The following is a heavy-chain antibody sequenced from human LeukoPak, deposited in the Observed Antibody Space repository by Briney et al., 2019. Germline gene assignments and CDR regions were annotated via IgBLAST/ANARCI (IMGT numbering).Heavy chain of an antibody. D-gene: IGHD3-10*01. Sequence: GGSLRLSCAASGFTFSSYGMHWVRQAPGKGLEWVAFIRYDGSNKYYADSVKGRFTISRDNSKNTLYLQMNSLRAEDTAVYYCAKDSQWYYYGSGSYYSLDYWGQGTLVTVSS. CDR1: GFTFSSYG. CDR2: IRYDGSNK. CDR3: AKDSQWYYYGSGSYYSLDY. J-gene: IGHJ4*02. V-gene: IGHV3-30*02.